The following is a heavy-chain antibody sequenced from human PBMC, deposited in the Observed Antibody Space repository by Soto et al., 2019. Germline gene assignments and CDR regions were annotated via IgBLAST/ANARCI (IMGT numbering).Heavy chain of an antibody. J-gene: IGHJ4*02. V-gene: IGHV3-11*01. D-gene: IGHD6-6*01. Sequence: PGGSLRLSCAASGFISSGYYMSWIRQAPGKGLEWVSYISNSGSTIYYADSVQGRFTISRDNAKNSLYLQMNSLRAEDTAVYYCAREAPEYGSSDFWGQGTLVTVSS. CDR3: AREAPEYGSSDF. CDR2: ISNSGSTI. CDR1: GFISSGYY.